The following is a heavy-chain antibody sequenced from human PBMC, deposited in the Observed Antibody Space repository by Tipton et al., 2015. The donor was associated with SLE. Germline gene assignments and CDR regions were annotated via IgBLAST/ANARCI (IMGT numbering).Heavy chain of an antibody. J-gene: IGHJ4*02. CDR1: GFSTSSVGYF. Sequence: TLSLTCTVSGFSTSSVGYFWNWIRHYPGKGLEWIGSLHHSGTTHYNPSPKSRVTLAVDTSKNQFSLKLSVVTAADTAVYYCATSPLALWGQGTLVTVSS. CDR2: LHHSGTT. CDR3: ATSPLAL. V-gene: IGHV4-31*03. D-gene: IGHD2-2*01.